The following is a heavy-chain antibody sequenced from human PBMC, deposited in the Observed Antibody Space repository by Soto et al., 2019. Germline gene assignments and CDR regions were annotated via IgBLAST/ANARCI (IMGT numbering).Heavy chain of an antibody. CDR2: ITGSGLTI. J-gene: IGHJ4*02. Sequence: VQLLESGGGLVQPGGSLRLSCEASGFTFSKYAMIWVHQAPGKGQEWVSGITGSGLTIEHSASVKGRFTISRDNSKNTVYLQMNSLRAEDTAIYYCAKDDVSGDGLWLVSDWGQGTPVTVS. V-gene: IGHV3-23*01. CDR1: GFTFSKYA. D-gene: IGHD2-21*02. CDR3: AKDDVSGDGLWLVSD.